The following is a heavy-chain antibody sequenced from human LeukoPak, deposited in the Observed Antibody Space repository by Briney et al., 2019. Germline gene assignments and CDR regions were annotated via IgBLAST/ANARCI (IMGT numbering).Heavy chain of an antibody. CDR2: ISGSGGST. CDR1: GFTFSSYA. V-gene: IGHV3-23*01. D-gene: IGHD1-26*01. Sequence: PGGSLRLSCAASGFTFSSYAMSWVRQAPGKGLEWVSAISGSGGSTYYADSVKGRFTISRDNSKNTLYLQMNSLRAEDTAVYYCAKDRRLPIVGATHDWFDPWGQGTLVTVSS. J-gene: IGHJ5*02. CDR3: AKDRRLPIVGATHDWFDP.